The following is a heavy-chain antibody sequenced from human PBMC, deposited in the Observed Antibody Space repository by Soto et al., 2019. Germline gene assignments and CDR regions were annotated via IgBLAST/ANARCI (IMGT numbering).Heavy chain of an antibody. D-gene: IGHD3-22*01. Sequence: SETLSLTCAVYGGSFSGHSWTWIRQSPGKGLEWIGDINHSGRVNYSPSLKSRVTISLDTSKNQFSLTLSAVTAADTAMYYCSTTAYDTNGYYRFDPWGQGTLVTVSS. V-gene: IGHV4-34*01. CDR1: GGSFSGHS. CDR3: STTAYDTNGYYRFDP. CDR2: INHSGRV. J-gene: IGHJ5*01.